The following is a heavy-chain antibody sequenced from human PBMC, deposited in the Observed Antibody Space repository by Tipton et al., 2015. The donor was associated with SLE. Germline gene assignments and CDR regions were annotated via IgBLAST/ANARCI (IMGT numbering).Heavy chain of an antibody. V-gene: IGHV4-31*03. CDR2: IYYSGST. D-gene: IGHD3-10*01. J-gene: IGHJ3*02. Sequence: TLSLTCTVSGGSISSGGYYWSWIRQHPGKGLEWIGYIYYSGSTYYNPSLKSRVTISVDTSKNQFSLKLSSVTAADTAVYYCARGFIKMVRGVMAFDIWGQGTMVTVSS. CDR3: ARGFIKMVRGVMAFDI. CDR1: GGSISSGGYY.